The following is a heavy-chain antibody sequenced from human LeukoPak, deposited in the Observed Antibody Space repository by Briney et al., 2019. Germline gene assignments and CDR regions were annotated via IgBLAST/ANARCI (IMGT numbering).Heavy chain of an antibody. Sequence: PSETLSLTCTVSGGSISSGGYYWSWIRQHPGKGLEWIGYIYYSGSTYYNPFLKSRVTISVDTSKNQFSLKLSSVTAADTAVYYCARINYGGYWFDPWGQGTLVTVSS. CDR3: ARINYGGYWFDP. CDR1: GGSISSGGYY. V-gene: IGHV4-31*03. CDR2: IYYSGST. J-gene: IGHJ5*02. D-gene: IGHD4-23*01.